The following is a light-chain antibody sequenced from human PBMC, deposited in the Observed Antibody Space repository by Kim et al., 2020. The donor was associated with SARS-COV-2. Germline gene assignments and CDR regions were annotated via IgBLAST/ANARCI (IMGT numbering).Light chain of an antibody. Sequence: CVGDRVTITRRASQSIRSWLAWYQQKPEKAPKLMIYKASSLESGFPSRYSGSGSGTEFTLTISSLQPDDFATYYCQQYNSYSPRYSFGQGTKLEI. CDR3: QQYNSYSPRYS. J-gene: IGKJ2*03. V-gene: IGKV1-5*03. CDR1: QSIRSW. CDR2: KAS.